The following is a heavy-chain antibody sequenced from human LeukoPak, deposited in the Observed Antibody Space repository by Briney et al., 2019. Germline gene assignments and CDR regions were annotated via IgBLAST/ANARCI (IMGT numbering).Heavy chain of an antibody. V-gene: IGHV3-30-3*01. Sequence: GGSLRLSCGASGFTFSRYAMNWVRQAPGQGLEWVAIISYGGNNQYYAEAVNGRFTISRDNTKNTVYLQMNSLRPEDTAVYYCARAPDSSGYYYYFDYWGQGALVTVSS. J-gene: IGHJ4*02. CDR1: GFTFSRYA. CDR3: ARAPDSSGYYYYFDY. CDR2: ISYGGNNQ. D-gene: IGHD3-22*01.